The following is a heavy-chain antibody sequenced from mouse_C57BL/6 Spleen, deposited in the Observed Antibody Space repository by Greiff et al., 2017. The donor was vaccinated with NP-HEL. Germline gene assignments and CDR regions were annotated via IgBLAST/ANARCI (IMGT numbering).Heavy chain of an antibody. CDR1: GYTFTDYY. CDR2: IYPGSGNT. CDR3: ARSTPNWEYYAMDY. Sequence: LMESGPELVKPGASVKISCKASGYTFTDYYINWVKQRPGQGLEWIGWIYPGSGNTKYNEKFKGKATLTVDTSSSTAYMQLSSLTSEDSAVYFCARSTPNWEYYAMDYWGQGTSVTVSS. V-gene: IGHV1-84*01. D-gene: IGHD4-1*01. J-gene: IGHJ4*01.